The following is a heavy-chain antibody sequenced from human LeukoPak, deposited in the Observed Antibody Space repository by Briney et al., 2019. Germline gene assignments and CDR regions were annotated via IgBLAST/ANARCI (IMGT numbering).Heavy chain of an antibody. CDR2: ISWNSGSI. CDR3: AKSTLGLYFDY. Sequence: GGSLRLSCAASGFTFDDYAMHWVRQAPGQGLEWVSGISWNSGSIGYADSVKGRFTISRDNAKNSLYLQMNSLRAEDTALYYCAKSTLGLYFDYWGQGTLVTVSS. D-gene: IGHD3-16*01. CDR1: GFTFDDYA. J-gene: IGHJ4*02. V-gene: IGHV3-9*01.